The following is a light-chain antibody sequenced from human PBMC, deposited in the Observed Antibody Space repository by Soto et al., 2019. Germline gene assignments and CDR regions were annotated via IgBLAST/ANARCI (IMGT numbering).Light chain of an antibody. CDR1: QSVSRDY. J-gene: IGKJ3*01. V-gene: IGKV3-20*01. CDR2: GAS. Sequence: IVLTQSPGTLSLSPGERATLSCRASQSVSRDYLAWYQQKPGQAPSLLIYGASIRATGIPDRFSGSGSGTDFTLAISRLEPEDFAVYYCQQYGSSPFTFGPGTTVDSK. CDR3: QQYGSSPFT.